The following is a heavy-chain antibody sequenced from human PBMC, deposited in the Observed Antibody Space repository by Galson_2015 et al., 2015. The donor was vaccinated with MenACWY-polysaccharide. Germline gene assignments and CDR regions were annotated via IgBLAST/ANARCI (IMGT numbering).Heavy chain of an antibody. J-gene: IGHJ5*02. V-gene: IGHV1-8*01. CDR3: ARGGKYYYDSSGYLNWFDP. CDR1: GYSFSSYD. CDR2: MNPNSGNT. D-gene: IGHD3-22*01. Sequence: SVKVCCKASGYSFSSYDINWVRQTTGQGLEWMGWMNPNSGNTGYAQKFQGRVTMTRNTSISIAYMELSSLRSEDTAVYYCARGGKYYYDSSGYLNWFDPWGQGTLVTVSS.